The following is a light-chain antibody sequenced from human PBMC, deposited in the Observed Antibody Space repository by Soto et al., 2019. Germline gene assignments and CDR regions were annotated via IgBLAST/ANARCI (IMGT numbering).Light chain of an antibody. CDR1: QSIRSSY. Sequence: EIVLTQSPGTLSLSPGERATLSCRASQSIRSSYLAWYQQKSGQAPRLLIYGASSRATGIPDRFSGSGSGTVFTLTISRLEPEDFAMYYCQHYGTSTWTFGQGTKVEI. V-gene: IGKV3-20*01. CDR3: QHYGTSTWT. J-gene: IGKJ1*01. CDR2: GAS.